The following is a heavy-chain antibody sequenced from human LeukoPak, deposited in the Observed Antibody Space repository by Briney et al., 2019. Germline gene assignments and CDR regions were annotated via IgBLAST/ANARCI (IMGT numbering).Heavy chain of an antibody. CDR1: GGSISSYY. CDR3: AVILTGFDY. V-gene: IGHV4-59*08. Sequence: SETLSLTCTVSGGSISSYYWSWIRQPPGKGLEWIGYIYYSGSTNYNPSLKSRVTISVDTSKNQFSLKLSSVTAADTAVYYCAVILTGFDYWGQGTPVTVSS. D-gene: IGHD3-9*01. J-gene: IGHJ4*02. CDR2: IYYSGST.